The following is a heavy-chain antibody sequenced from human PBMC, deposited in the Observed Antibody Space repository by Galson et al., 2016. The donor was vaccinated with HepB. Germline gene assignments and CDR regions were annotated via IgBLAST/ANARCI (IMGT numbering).Heavy chain of an antibody. D-gene: IGHD6-13*01. CDR3: AVLVRGDDFDY. CDR2: IWYDGIKK. V-gene: IGHV3-33*01. J-gene: IGHJ4*02. Sequence: SLRLSCAASGFGFSSYGMHWVRQAPGRGLEWVAVIWYDGIKKYYADSVKGRFTISRDNSKNTLYLHMNSLRAEDTAVYYCAVLVRGDDFDYWGQGTLVTVSS. CDR1: GFGFSSYG.